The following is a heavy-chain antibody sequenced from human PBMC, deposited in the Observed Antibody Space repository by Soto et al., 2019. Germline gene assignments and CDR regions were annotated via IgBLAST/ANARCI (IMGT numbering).Heavy chain of an antibody. D-gene: IGHD1-26*01. CDR2: IRSKANSYAT. CDR3: TSSIVGATPRHY. J-gene: IGHJ4*02. V-gene: IGHV3-73*01. CDR1: GFTFIGSA. Sequence: LSCAASGFTFIGSAMHWVRQASGKGLEWVGRIRSKANSYATAYAASVKGRFTISRDDSKNTAYLQMNSLKTEDTAVYYCTSSIVGATPRHYWGQGTLVTVSS.